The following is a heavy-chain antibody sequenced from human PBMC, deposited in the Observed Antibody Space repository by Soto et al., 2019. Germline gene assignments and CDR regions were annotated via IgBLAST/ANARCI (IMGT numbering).Heavy chain of an antibody. J-gene: IGHJ4*02. CDR1: VFPFGANA. CDR3: ATEMGATQGPFDN. V-gene: IGHV3-23*01. CDR2: LSNTGRRT. D-gene: IGHD1-26*01. Sequence: HPGGSLRLSCVVSVFPFGANAMSWVRQAPGKGLEWVSGLSNTGRRTSYADSVKGRFNISRDNSENTVYLQMNSLRVEDTAVYYCATEMGATQGPFDNWGQGTLVTVPQ.